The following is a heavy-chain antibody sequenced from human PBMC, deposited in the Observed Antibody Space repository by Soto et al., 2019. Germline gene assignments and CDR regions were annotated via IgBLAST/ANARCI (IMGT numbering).Heavy chain of an antibody. CDR2: IIPIFGTA. CDR1: GYTFTSYY. CDR3: ARPTGSYYDSSGYYFGY. D-gene: IGHD3-22*01. J-gene: IGHJ4*02. V-gene: IGHV1-69*01. Sequence: QVLLVQSGAEVKKPGASVKVSCKASGYTFTSYYIHWVRQAPGQGLEWMGGIIPIFGTANYAQKFQGRVTITADESTSTAYMELSSLRSEDTAVYYCARPTGSYYDSSGYYFGYWGQGTLVTVSS.